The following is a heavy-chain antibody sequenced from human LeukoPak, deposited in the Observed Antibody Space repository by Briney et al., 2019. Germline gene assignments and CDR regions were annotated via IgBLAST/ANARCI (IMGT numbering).Heavy chain of an antibody. CDR3: AKHDPRRVVITNWFDP. D-gene: IGHD3-22*01. V-gene: IGHV3-23*01. CDR2: ISGSGGIT. J-gene: IGHJ5*02. CDR1: GFTFSVYA. Sequence: PGGSLRLSCAASGFTFSVYAISWVRQAPGKGLEWVSAISGSGGITYYADSVKGRFTISRGNSKNTLYLQMNSLRAEDTAVYYCAKHDPRRVVITNWFDPWGQGTLVTVSS.